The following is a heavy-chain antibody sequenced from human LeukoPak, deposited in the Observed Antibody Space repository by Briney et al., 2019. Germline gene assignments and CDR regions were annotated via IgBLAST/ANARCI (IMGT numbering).Heavy chain of an antibody. CDR3: AKWRNSDSSNYYYYYYGMDV. CDR2: ISNDGSNK. D-gene: IGHD3-22*01. Sequence: GGSLRLSCAASGFTFSNSGMHWVRQAPGKGLEWVTVISNDGSNKYYADFVKGRFTISRDNSKNTLYLQMNSLRAEDTAVYYCAKWRNSDSSNYYYYYYGMDVWGQGTTVTVSS. V-gene: IGHV3-30*18. CDR1: GFTFSNSG. J-gene: IGHJ6*02.